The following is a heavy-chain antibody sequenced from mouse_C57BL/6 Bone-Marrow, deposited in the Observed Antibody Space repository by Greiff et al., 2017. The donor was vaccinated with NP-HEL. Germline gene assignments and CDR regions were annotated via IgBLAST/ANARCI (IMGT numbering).Heavy chain of an antibody. Sequence: EVQGVESGAELVRPGASVKLSCTASGFNIKDDYMHWVKQRPEQGLEWIGWIDPENGDTEYASKFQGKATITTDTSSNTAYLQLSSLTSEDTAVYYCTGAQAPYWGQGTTLTVSS. CDR2: IDPENGDT. D-gene: IGHD3-2*02. J-gene: IGHJ2*01. CDR1: GFNIKDDY. V-gene: IGHV14-4*01. CDR3: TGAQAPY.